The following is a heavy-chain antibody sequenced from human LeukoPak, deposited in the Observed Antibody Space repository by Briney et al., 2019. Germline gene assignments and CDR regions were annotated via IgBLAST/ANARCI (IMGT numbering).Heavy chain of an antibody. Sequence: SQTLSLTCTVSGGSISSGGYYWSWIRQHPGKGLEWIGYIYYSGSTYYNPSLKSRVTISVDTSKNQFSLKLSSVTAADTAVYYCARATYYYDSSGYLIVDYWGQGTLVTVSS. J-gene: IGHJ4*02. CDR3: ARATYYYDSSGYLIVDY. V-gene: IGHV4-31*03. D-gene: IGHD3-22*01. CDR2: IYYSGST. CDR1: GGSISSGGYY.